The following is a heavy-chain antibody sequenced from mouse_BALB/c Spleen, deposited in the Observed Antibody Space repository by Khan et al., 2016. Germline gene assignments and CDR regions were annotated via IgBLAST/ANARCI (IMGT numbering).Heavy chain of an antibody. Sequence: EVKLEESGGGLVQPGGSMKLSCVASGFTFSNYWMNWVRPSPEKGLEWVAEIRLKSNNYATYYAESVKGRFTISRDESKSSVYLQMNNLRDEDTGIYYYSREGYRDYWGQGTTLTVSS. CDR2: IRLKSNNYAT. V-gene: IGHV6-6*02. CDR3: SREGYRDY. J-gene: IGHJ2*01. CDR1: GFTFSNYW. D-gene: IGHD2-2*01.